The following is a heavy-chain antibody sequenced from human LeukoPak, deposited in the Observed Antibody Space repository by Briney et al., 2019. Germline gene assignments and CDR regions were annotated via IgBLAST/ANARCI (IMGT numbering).Heavy chain of an antibody. V-gene: IGHV3-30*02. Sequence: GGSLRLSCAASGFTFSSYGMHWVRQAPGKGLEWVAFIRYDGSNKYYADSVKGRFTISRDNSKNTLYLQMNSLRAEGTAVYYCAKDDIVVVPAALGTYYYYGMDVWGQGTTVTVSS. D-gene: IGHD2-2*01. J-gene: IGHJ6*02. CDR3: AKDDIVVVPAALGTYYYYGMDV. CDR1: GFTFSSYG. CDR2: IRYDGSNK.